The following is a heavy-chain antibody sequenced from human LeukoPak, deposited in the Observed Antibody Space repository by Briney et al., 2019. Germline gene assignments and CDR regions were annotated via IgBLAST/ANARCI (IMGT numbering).Heavy chain of an antibody. CDR2: IYTSGST. Sequence: SETLSLTCTVSGGSISSGSYYWSWIRQPAGRGLEWIGRIYTSGSTNYNPSLKSRVTISVDTSKNQFSLKLSSVTAADTAVYYCARDRQYGSGSPPTYYYYYYMDVWGKGTTVTISS. J-gene: IGHJ6*03. CDR3: ARDRQYGSGSPPTYYYYYYMDV. V-gene: IGHV4-61*02. D-gene: IGHD3-10*01. CDR1: GGSISSGSYY.